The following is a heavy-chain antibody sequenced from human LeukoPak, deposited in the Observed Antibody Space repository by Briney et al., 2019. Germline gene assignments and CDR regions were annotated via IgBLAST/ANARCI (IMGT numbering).Heavy chain of an antibody. Sequence: SETLSLTCTVSGGSISSSSYYWGWIRQPPGKGLEWIGSIYYSGSTYYNPSLKSRVTMSVDTSKNQFSLKLSSVTAGDTAVYYCARDSITTTVGDAFDIWGQGTMVTVSS. D-gene: IGHD3-3*02. CDR2: IYYSGST. CDR1: GGSISSSSYY. CDR3: ARDSITTTVGDAFDI. V-gene: IGHV4-39*07. J-gene: IGHJ3*02.